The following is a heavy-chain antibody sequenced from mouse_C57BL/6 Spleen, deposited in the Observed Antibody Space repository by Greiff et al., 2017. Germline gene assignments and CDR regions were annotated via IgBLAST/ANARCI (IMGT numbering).Heavy chain of an antibody. CDR3: ASHYYGGSDYFGY. CDR1: GYTFTDYN. D-gene: IGHD1-1*01. V-gene: IGHV1-22*01. Sequence: EVQLQQSGPELVKPGASVKMSCKASGYTFTDYNMHWVKQSHGKSLEWIGYINPNNGGTSYNQKFKGKATLTVNKSSSTAYMELRSLTSEDSAVYYCASHYYGGSDYFGYCGQGTTLTVSS. J-gene: IGHJ2*01. CDR2: INPNNGGT.